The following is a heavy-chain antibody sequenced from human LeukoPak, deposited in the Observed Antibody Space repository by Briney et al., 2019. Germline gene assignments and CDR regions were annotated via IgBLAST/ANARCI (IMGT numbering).Heavy chain of an antibody. CDR1: GNTFTGHS. J-gene: IGHJ4*02. V-gene: IGHV1-2*02. CDR3: ARGPHGRIYDILTGFDY. Sequence: ASVKVSCKASGNTFTGHSMYWVRQAPGQGLEWMGWIKPNSGGTNCAQKFQGRVTMTRDTSISTAYMELSRLRSDDTAVYYCARGPHGRIYDILTGFDYWGQGTLVTVSS. D-gene: IGHD3-9*01. CDR2: IKPNSGGT.